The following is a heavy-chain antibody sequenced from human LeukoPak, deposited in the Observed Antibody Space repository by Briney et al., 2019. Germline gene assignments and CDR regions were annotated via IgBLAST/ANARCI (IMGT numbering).Heavy chain of an antibody. CDR3: ARTWGSDSYYDY. V-gene: IGHV3-11*01. CDR1: GFTFSDYH. J-gene: IGHJ4*02. CDR2: ISSTGLTI. D-gene: IGHD3-10*01. Sequence: GGSLRLSCAASGFTFSDYHMSWIRQPPGKGLEWLSDISSTGLTIYYADSVKGRFTISRDNANNSLYLQMNSLRAKDTAVYYCARTWGSDSYYDYWGQGTLVSVSS.